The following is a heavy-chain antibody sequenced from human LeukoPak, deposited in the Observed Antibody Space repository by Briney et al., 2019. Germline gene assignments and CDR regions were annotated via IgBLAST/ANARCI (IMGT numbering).Heavy chain of an antibody. V-gene: IGHV3-33*01. J-gene: IGHJ5*02. CDR1: GFTFSSYG. CDR3: ARDPSPINDYGDYGSWFDP. D-gene: IGHD4-17*01. Sequence: GRSLRLSCAASGFTFSSYGMHWVRQAPGKGLEWVAVIWYDGSNKYYADSVKGRFTISRDNSKNTLYLQMNSLRAEDTAVYYCARDPSPINDYGDYGSWFDPWGRGTLVTVSS. CDR2: IWYDGSNK.